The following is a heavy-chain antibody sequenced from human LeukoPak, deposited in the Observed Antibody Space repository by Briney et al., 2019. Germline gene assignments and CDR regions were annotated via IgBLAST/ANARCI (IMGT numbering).Heavy chain of an antibody. J-gene: IGHJ5*02. CDR2: INHSGST. V-gene: IGHV4-34*01. CDR3: ARELYGSGSSNWFDP. CDR1: GGSFSGYY. Sequence: SETLSLTCAVYGGSFSGYYWSWIRQPPGKGLEWIGEINHSGSTNYNPSLKSRVTISVDTSKNQFSLKLSSVTAADTAVYYCARELYGSGSSNWFDPWGQGTLVTVSS. D-gene: IGHD3-10*01.